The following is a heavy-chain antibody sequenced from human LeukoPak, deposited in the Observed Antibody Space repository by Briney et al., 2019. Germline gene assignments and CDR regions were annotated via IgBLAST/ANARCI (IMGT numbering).Heavy chain of an antibody. CDR3: ARGRGIGA. V-gene: IGHV3-7*01. Sequence: RGSLRLSCAASGFTFRSFWMTWVRQAPGKGLEWVANIREDGSEKYYVDSVNGRFTISRDNAKNSLSLQMNSLRAEDMGVYYCARGRGIGAWGQGTTVTVSS. CDR1: GFTFRSFW. CDR2: IREDGSEK. J-gene: IGHJ6*02.